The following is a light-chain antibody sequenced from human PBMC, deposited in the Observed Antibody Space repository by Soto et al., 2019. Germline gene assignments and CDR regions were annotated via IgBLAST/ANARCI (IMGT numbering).Light chain of an antibody. Sequence: EVVLTQSPGTLSLSPGERATLSCRASQSVGSTYLAWYQRKPGQAXXLLLFRASSRATGVPARFSASGSGTEFTLTISGLQSEDFAVYYGQQYRNWPPWTFGPGTKVDIK. J-gene: IGKJ1*01. CDR2: RAS. V-gene: IGKV3-20*01. CDR1: QSVGSTY. CDR3: QQYRNWPPWT.